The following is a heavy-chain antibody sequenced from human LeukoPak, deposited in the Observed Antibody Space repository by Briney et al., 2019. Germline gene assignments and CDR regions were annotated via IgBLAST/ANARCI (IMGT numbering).Heavy chain of an antibody. CDR1: GFPFSQHG. Sequence: GTSLRLSCATSGFPFSQHGYHWVRQAPGKGLEWTAIIWVDGTRKYYADSVEGRFTISRDNSKSTLYLQTDSLRPEDTAVYYCVAVLVPAAFWHFDVWGRGTQVTVSS. D-gene: IGHD2-2*01. CDR2: IWVDGTRK. J-gene: IGHJ2*01. V-gene: IGHV3-33*01. CDR3: VAVLVPAAFWHFDV.